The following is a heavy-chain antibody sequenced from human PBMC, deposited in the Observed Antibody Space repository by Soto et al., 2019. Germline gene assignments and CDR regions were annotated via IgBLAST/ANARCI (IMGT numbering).Heavy chain of an antibody. CDR1: VFTCSDHY. CDR2: TRNKLAIYTT. CDR3: AQTAYFDAFDI. D-gene: IGHD1-1*01. J-gene: IGHJ3*02. V-gene: IGHV3-72*01. Sequence: SLRLSCSASVFTCSDHYMDWFRQAPGKGLEWVGRTRNKLAIYTTEYAASVKGRFTISRDDSKNSLYLQMNSLKTEDTAVYYCAQTAYFDAFDIWGQGTMVTVSS.